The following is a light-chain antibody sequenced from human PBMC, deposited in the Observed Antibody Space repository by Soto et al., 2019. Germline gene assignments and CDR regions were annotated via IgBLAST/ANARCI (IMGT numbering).Light chain of an antibody. CDR3: QKYDSAPLT. Sequence: DIQMTQSPSSLSASVGDRVTISCRASQGTNNYLAWYQQKPGKSPKLLIYGASTLQSGVPSRFSGGGSGTDFTLTISSLQPEDVATYCCQKYDSAPLTFGGGTKVEIK. J-gene: IGKJ4*01. CDR2: GAS. V-gene: IGKV1-27*01. CDR1: QGTNNY.